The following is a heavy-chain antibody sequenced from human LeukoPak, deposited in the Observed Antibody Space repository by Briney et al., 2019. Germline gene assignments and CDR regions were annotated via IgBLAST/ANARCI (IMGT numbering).Heavy chain of an antibody. J-gene: IGHJ4*02. CDR2: IWYDGSNK. V-gene: IGHV3-33*01. D-gene: IGHD3-9*01. Sequence: RGSLRLSCAASGFTFSRYGMHGVRQATGRGLVWVAVIWYDGSNKYYADSVKGRFTISRDNSKNTLYLKMNSVGAEDTAVYYCARKSILTGRECDYWGQGTLVTVSS. CDR1: GFTFSRYG. CDR3: ARKSILTGRECDY.